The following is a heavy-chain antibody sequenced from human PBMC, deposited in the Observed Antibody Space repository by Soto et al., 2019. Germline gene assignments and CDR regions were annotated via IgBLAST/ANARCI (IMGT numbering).Heavy chain of an antibody. CDR3: AREASGTYFDFFEY. J-gene: IGHJ4*02. Sequence: EEQLVESGGGLVQPGESLRLSCEASGLTFTANWMNWVRQAPGKGLEWLASINQDGSEKFYVDSVKGRFTISRDNAKNSLALPMNSLRAEDTAVYYCAREASGTYFDFFEYWGQGILVRVSA. CDR2: INQDGSEK. D-gene: IGHD3-10*01. CDR1: GLTFTANW. V-gene: IGHV3-7*01.